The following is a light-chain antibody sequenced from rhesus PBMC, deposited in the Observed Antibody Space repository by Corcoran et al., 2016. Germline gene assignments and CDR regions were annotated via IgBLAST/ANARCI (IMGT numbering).Light chain of an antibody. CDR1: QSVSSY. CDR2: GAS. V-gene: IGKV3-24*04. Sequence: EIVMTQSPATLALSPGERATLSCRASQSVSSYLAWYQQKPGQAPRLPSYGASSRATGIPDRFSCSGSGTEFTLTISSLEPEYVGVYFCLQSSNWPSFGQGTKVEIK. J-gene: IGKJ2*01. CDR3: LQSSNWPS.